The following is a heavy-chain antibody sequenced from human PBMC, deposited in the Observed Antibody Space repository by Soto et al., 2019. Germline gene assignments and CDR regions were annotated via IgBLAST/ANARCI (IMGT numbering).Heavy chain of an antibody. V-gene: IGHV1-69*01. Sequence: QVQLVQSGAEVTKPGSSVKVSCKASGGTFSSYAISWVRQAPGQGLEWMGGIIPIFGTANYAQKFQGRVTMTADESTSTAYMELSSLRSEDTAGDDGARISRDRYNWNYDFEDENGYDYYGMDVW. D-gene: IGHD1-7*01. J-gene: IGHJ6*01. CDR3: ARISRDRYNWNYDFEDENGYDYYGMDV. CDR2: IIPIFGTA. CDR1: GGTFSSYA.